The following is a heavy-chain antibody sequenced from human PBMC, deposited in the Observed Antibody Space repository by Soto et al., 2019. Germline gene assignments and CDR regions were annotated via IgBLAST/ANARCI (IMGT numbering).Heavy chain of an antibody. CDR2: IKQDGSEK. CDR3: ARDFLVAAGGLRLVGMDV. D-gene: IGHD6-13*01. Sequence: PGGSLRLSCAASGFTFSSYWMSWVRQAPGKGLEWVANIKQDGSEKYYVDSVKGRFTISRDNAKNSLYLQMNSLRAEDTAVYYCARDFLVAAGGLRLVGMDVWGQGTTVTVSS. CDR1: GFTFSSYW. V-gene: IGHV3-7*03. J-gene: IGHJ6*02.